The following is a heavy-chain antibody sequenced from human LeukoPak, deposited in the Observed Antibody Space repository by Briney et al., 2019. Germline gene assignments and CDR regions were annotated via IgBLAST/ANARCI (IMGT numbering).Heavy chain of an antibody. V-gene: IGHV4-30-4*08. CDR3: ARERGRYCSSTSCRDPNWFDP. Sequence: SETLSLTCTVSGGSISSGDYYWSWIRQPPGKVLVWIGYNYWSGSTYYHPYLTSRVTLTVDTYNNLFSLKLRSVTAADTAVYYCARERGRYCSSTSCRDPNWFDPWGQGTLVTVSS. J-gene: IGHJ5*02. D-gene: IGHD2-2*01. CDR2: NYWSGST. CDR1: GGSISSGDYY.